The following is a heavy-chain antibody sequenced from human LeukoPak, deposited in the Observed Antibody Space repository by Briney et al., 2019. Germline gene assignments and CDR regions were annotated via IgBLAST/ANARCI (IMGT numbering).Heavy chain of an antibody. V-gene: IGHV4-34*01. CDR2: ISYSGST. CDR1: GGSLTGYY. D-gene: IGHD6-13*01. CDR3: ARLDSSSWPTIDY. Sequence: SETLSLTCGVYGGSLTGYYWSWIRQPPGKGLEWIGEISYSGSTNYSPSLKSRVTISVDTSKNLFSLKLTSVTAADTAVYYCARLDSSSWPTIDYWGQGTLVTVSS. J-gene: IGHJ4*02.